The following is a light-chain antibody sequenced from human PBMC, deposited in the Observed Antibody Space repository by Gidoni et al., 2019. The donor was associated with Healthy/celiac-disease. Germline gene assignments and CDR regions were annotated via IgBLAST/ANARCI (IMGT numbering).Light chain of an antibody. J-gene: IGLJ3*02. CDR2: TTD. CDR1: SPNIGSNA. CDR3: AAWDDSLKGLWV. V-gene: IGLV1-44*01. Sequence: QSVLTQPPSASGTPGQRVTISCSGSSPNIGSNAVNWYQQPPGTAPKLLIYTTDQRPPGVPDRFSGAKSGTAASLAISGLQSEDEADYYCAAWDDSLKGLWVFGGGTKLTVL.